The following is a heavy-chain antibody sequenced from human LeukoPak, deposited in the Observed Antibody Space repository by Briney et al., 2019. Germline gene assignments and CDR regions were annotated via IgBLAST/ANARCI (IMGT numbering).Heavy chain of an antibody. V-gene: IGHV1-18*01. D-gene: IGHD6-13*01. CDR2: ISAYNGNT. CDR3: ARGIAAAGKHYYYYYYYMDV. J-gene: IGHJ6*03. Sequence: ASVKVSCKASGYTFTSYGISWVRQAPGQGLEWMGWISAYNGNTNYAQKLQGRVTMTTDTSTSTAYMELRSLRSDDTAVYYCARGIAAAGKHYYYYYYYMDVWGKGTTVIISS. CDR1: GYTFTSYG.